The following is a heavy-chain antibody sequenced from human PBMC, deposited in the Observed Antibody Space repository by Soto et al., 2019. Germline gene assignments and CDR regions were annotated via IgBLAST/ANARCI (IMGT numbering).Heavy chain of an antibody. D-gene: IGHD3-10*01. Sequence: GGSLRLSCAASGFTFSSYSMNWVRQAPGKGLEWVSSISSSSSYIYYADSVKGQFTISRDNAKNSLYLQMNSLRAEDTAVYYCARGLWFGEPYGQTPHWGQGTLVTVSS. CDR3: ARGLWFGEPYGQTPH. V-gene: IGHV3-21*01. CDR2: ISSSSSYI. J-gene: IGHJ4*02. CDR1: GFTFSSYS.